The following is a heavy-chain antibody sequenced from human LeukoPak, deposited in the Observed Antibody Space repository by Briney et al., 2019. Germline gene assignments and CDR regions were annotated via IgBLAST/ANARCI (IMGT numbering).Heavy chain of an antibody. Sequence: SETLSLTCTVSGYSISSGYYWGWIRQPPGKGLEWIGSIYHSGSTYYNPSLKSRVTISVDTSKNQFSLKLSSVTAADTAVYYCARVGRRWLQLTPSPFDYWGQGTLVTVSS. D-gene: IGHD5-24*01. CDR2: IYHSGST. CDR1: GYSISSGYY. CDR3: ARVGRRWLQLTPSPFDY. J-gene: IGHJ4*02. V-gene: IGHV4-38-2*02.